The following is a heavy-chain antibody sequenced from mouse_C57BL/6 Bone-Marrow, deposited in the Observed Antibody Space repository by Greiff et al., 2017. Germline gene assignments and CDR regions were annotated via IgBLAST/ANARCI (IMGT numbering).Heavy chain of an antibody. CDR1: GFTFSDYY. CDR2: INYDGSST. D-gene: IGHD4-1*01. J-gene: IGHJ2*01. Sequence: EVKLVESEGGLVQPGSSMKLSCTASGFTFSDYYMAWVRQVPEKGLEWVANINYDGSSTYYLDSLKSRFIISRDNAKNILYLQMSSLKSKDTATDYCARDPGRNYFDYWGQGTTLTVSS. V-gene: IGHV5-16*01. CDR3: ARDPGRNYFDY.